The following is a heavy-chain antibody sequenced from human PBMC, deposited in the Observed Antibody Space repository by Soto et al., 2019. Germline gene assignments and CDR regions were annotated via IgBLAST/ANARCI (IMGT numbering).Heavy chain of an antibody. D-gene: IGHD3-3*01. CDR3: AKSGTFGAIDY. J-gene: IGHJ4*02. CDR1: GFTFSSYA. CDR2: ISGGGGGT. V-gene: IGHV3-23*01. Sequence: PGGSLRLSCAASGFTFSSYAMSWVRQAPGKGLDWVSGISGGGGGTYYADSVKGRFTISRENSKNTLHLQMNSLRAEDTAVYYCAKSGTFGAIDYWGQGTLVTVSS.